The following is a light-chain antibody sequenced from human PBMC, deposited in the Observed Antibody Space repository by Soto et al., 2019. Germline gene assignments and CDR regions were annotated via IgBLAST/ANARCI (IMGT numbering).Light chain of an antibody. Sequence: DIQMTQSPSSLSASVGDRVTITCRASQSIVTYLNWYLQKPGKAPKLLIYAASHLQSGVPSRFSGSGSGTDFTLTISSLQPEDFATYFCQQSYSTPPWTFGQGTKVEIK. CDR2: AAS. J-gene: IGKJ1*01. CDR3: QQSYSTPPWT. V-gene: IGKV1-39*01. CDR1: QSIVTY.